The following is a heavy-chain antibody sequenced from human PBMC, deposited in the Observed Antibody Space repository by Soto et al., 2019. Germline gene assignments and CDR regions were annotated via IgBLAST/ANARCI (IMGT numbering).Heavy chain of an antibody. CDR2: IYYSGST. Sequence: SETLSLTCTVSGGSISSGDYYWSWIRQPPGKGLEWIGYIYYSGSTYYNPSLKSRVIISVDTSKNQFSLKLSSVTAADTAVYYCARGPKNAFDIWGQGTMVTVSS. J-gene: IGHJ3*02. CDR3: ARGPKNAFDI. V-gene: IGHV4-30-4*01. CDR1: GGSISSGDYY.